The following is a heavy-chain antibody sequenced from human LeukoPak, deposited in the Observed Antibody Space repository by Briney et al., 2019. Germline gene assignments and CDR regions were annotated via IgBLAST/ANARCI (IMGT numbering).Heavy chain of an antibody. Sequence: GGALRLSCAESGFFFSNDGMSWGRRAPGKGLGWGSSISGRGGKAYYEDSVKGRFTISRDNSENLLHLQMNSLRGEDTAVYYCAKDREETGSFCSSTTCYGPGYFDYWGQGTLVPVTS. D-gene: IGHD2-2*01. CDR3: AKDREETGSFCSSTTCYGPGYFDY. J-gene: IGHJ4*02. CDR1: GFFFSNDG. CDR2: ISGRGGKA. V-gene: IGHV3-23*02.